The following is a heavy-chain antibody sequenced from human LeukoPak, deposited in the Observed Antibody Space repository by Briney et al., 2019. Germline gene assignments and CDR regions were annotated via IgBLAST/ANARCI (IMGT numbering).Heavy chain of an antibody. Sequence: GGSLRLSCAASGFTFSSNAMTWVRQAPGKGLEWVSTIRGNGGGTHYAESLRGRFTISRDNSKSTVYLQMNSLSAEDTAIYYCARTRAFDMWGQGTMVTVSS. CDR1: GFTFSSNA. J-gene: IGHJ3*02. CDR2: IRGNGGGT. CDR3: ARTRAFDM. V-gene: IGHV3-23*01. D-gene: IGHD1-14*01.